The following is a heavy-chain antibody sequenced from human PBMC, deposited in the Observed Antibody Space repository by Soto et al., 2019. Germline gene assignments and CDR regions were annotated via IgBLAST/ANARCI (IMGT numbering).Heavy chain of an antibody. D-gene: IGHD6-19*01. Sequence: QFQLWHSGAGGKKPGSSVKFSCRASGATFSTFPITWVRQAPGQGLGGMGGIIPTLGTANYAQKFQGRVTITADESTSTAYMELSSLRSEDTAVYYCARVPYSSGWEGWFDPWGQGTLVTVSS. J-gene: IGHJ5*02. CDR2: IIPTLGTA. CDR1: GATFSTFP. V-gene: IGHV1-69*12. CDR3: ARVPYSSGWEGWFDP.